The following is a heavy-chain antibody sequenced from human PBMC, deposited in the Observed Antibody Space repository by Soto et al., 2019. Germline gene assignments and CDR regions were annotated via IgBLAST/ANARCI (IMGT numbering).Heavy chain of an antibody. V-gene: IGHV3-23*01. CDR2: ISGSGGNT. J-gene: IGHJ4*02. CDR3: AKEGIAATGGFDY. CDR1: GLTFSTYG. Sequence: GGSLRLSCAASGLTFSTYGMSWVRQAPGKGLEWVSAISGSGGNTYYADSVKGRFAISRDNSKNTLYLQMNSLRAEDTAVYYCAKEGIAATGGFDYWGQGTLVTVSS. D-gene: IGHD6-25*01.